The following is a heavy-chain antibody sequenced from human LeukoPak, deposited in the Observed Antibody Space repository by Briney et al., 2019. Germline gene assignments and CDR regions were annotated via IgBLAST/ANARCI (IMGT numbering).Heavy chain of an antibody. CDR3: ARAPYDSSGYYLTPPHFDY. Sequence: SVKVSCKASGGTFSCYAISWVRQAPGQGLEWMGGIIPIFGTANYAQKFQGRVTITADESTSTAYMELSSLRTEDTAVYYCARAPYDSSGYYLTPPHFDYWGQGTLVTVSS. J-gene: IGHJ4*02. V-gene: IGHV1-69*13. D-gene: IGHD3-22*01. CDR2: IIPIFGTA. CDR1: GGTFSCYA.